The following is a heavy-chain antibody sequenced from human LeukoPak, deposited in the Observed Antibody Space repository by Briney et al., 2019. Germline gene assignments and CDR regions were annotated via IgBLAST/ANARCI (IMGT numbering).Heavy chain of an antibody. J-gene: IGHJ5*02. D-gene: IGHD3-22*01. CDR1: GGTFSSYT. CDR3: ARVGYDSSGYSNRNNWFDP. CDR2: IIPILGIA. Sequence: SVKVSCKASGGTFSSYTISWVRQAPGQGLEWMGRIIPILGIANYAQKFQGRVTITADKSTSTAYMELSSLRSEDTAVYYCARVGYDSSGYSNRNNWFDPWGQGTLVTASS. V-gene: IGHV1-69*02.